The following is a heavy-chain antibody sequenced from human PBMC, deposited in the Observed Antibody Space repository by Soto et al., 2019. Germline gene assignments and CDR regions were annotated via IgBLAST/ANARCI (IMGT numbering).Heavy chain of an antibody. CDR1: GFTFSTYE. D-gene: IGHD2-15*01. Sequence: PGGSLRLSCAASGFTFSTYEMYWVRQAPGKGLEWVSYISSRSDTLYYADSVKGRFTISRDNAKNSVYLQVNNLRDEDTAVYYCARDWDIVILSVPIPNYNYGMDVWGQGTTVTVSS. J-gene: IGHJ6*02. V-gene: IGHV3-48*03. CDR3: ARDWDIVILSVPIPNYNYGMDV. CDR2: ISSRSDTL.